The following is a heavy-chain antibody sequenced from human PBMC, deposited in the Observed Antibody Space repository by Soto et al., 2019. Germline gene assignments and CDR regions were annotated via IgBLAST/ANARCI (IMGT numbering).Heavy chain of an antibody. CDR3: ASSSITMVRGPHY. Sequence: LRLSCAASGFTFSSYSMNWVRQAPGKGLEWVSSISSSSSYIYYADSVKGRFTISRDNAKNSLYLQMNSLRAEDTAVYYCASSSITMVRGPHYWGQGTLVTVSS. CDR2: ISSSSSYI. D-gene: IGHD3-10*01. CDR1: GFTFSSYS. J-gene: IGHJ4*02. V-gene: IGHV3-21*01.